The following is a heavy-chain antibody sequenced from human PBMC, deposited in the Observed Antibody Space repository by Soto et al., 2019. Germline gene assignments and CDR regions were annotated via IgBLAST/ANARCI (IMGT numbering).Heavy chain of an antibody. V-gene: IGHV1-69*13. D-gene: IGHD3-3*01. CDR3: ASTRTISGVVIVYKWFDP. J-gene: IGHJ5*02. Sequence: RASVKVSCKASGGTFSSYAISWVRQAPGQGLEWMGGIIPIFGTANYAQKFQGRVTITADESTGTAYMELSSLRSEDTAVYYCASTRTISGVVIVYKWFDPWGQGTLVTVSS. CDR2: IIPIFGTA. CDR1: GGTFSSYA.